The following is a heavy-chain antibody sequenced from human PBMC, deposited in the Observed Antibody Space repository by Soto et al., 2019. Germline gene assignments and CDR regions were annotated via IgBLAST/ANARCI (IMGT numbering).Heavy chain of an antibody. V-gene: IGHV4-39*01. J-gene: IGHJ5*02. D-gene: IGHD4-17*01. Sequence: QLQLQESGPGLVKPSETLSLTCTVSGGSISSSSYYWGWIRQPPGKGLEWIGSIYYSGSTYYNPSLKSRVTISVDTSKNQFSLKLSSVTAADTAVYYCARHYGGNSRERWFDPWGQGTLVTVSS. CDR1: GGSISSSSYY. CDR3: ARHYGGNSRERWFDP. CDR2: IYYSGST.